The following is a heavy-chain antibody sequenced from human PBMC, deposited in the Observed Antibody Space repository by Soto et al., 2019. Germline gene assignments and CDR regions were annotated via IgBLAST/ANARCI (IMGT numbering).Heavy chain of an antibody. D-gene: IGHD3-22*01. V-gene: IGHV3-30-3*02. CDR2: ISYDGSNK. J-gene: IGHJ3*02. Sequence: PGVSMRLSCAASGFTFSSYAMHWVRQAPGKGLEWVAVISYDGSNKYYADSVKGRFTISRDNSKNTLYLQMNSLRAEDTAVYYCAKSPGSGYYDVFDIWGQGTRDTVS. CDR1: GFTFSSYA. CDR3: AKSPGSGYYDVFDI.